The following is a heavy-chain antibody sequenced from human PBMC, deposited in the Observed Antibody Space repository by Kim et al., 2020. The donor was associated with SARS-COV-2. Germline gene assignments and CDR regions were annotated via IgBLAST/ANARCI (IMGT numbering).Heavy chain of an antibody. Sequence: ASVKVSCKASGYTFTGYYMHWVRQAPGQGLEWMGWINPNSGGTNYALKFQGRVTMTRDTSISTAYMELSRPRSDDTAVSYCATERGIYGSGSYGLFDFSG. CDR3: ATERGIYGSGSYGLFDF. V-gene: IGHV1-2*02. J-gene: IGHJ3*01. D-gene: IGHD3-10*01. CDR2: INPNSGGT. CDR1: GYTFTGYY.